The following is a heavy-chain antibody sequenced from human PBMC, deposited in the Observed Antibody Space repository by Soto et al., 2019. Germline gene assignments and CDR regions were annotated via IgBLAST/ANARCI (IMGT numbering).Heavy chain of an antibody. J-gene: IGHJ6*02. CDR1: GFTFSSYG. Sequence: GGSLRLSCAASGFTFSSYGMHWVRQAPGKGLEWVAVIWYDGSNKYYADSVKGRFTISRDNSKNTLYLQMNSLRAEDTAVYYCARDGRYYDFWSGYSPLYYYGMDVWGQGTTVTVSS. D-gene: IGHD3-3*01. V-gene: IGHV3-33*01. CDR2: IWYDGSNK. CDR3: ARDGRYYDFWSGYSPLYYYGMDV.